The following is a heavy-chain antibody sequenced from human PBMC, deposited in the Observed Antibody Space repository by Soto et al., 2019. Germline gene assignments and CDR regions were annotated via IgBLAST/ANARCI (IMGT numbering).Heavy chain of an antibody. CDR2: IIPIFGTA. D-gene: IGHD2-15*01. CDR1: GGTFSSYA. V-gene: IGHV1-69*12. CDR3: ARQSRYCSGGSCYFLPGIDY. Sequence: QVQLVQSGAEVKKPGSSVKVSCKASGGTFSSYAISWVRQAPGQGLEWMGGIIPIFGTANYAQKFQGRVTITADESTTTAHMELSSLSSEHTAVYYCARQSRYCSGGSCYFLPGIDYWGPGTLGTVAS. J-gene: IGHJ4*02.